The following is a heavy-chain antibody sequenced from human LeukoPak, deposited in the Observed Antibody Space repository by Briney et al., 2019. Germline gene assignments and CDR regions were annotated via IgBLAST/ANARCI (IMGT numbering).Heavy chain of an antibody. J-gene: IGHJ2*01. D-gene: IGHD3-22*01. CDR2: IYYSGST. CDR1: GFTFSSYW. V-gene: IGHV4-39*01. CDR3: ARRLGNWYFDH. Sequence: PGGSLRLSCAASGFTFSSYWMSWIRQPPGKGLEWVGSIYYSGSTYNNPSLKSRVTMSVDTSKNQFSLNLSSMTAADTAVYYCARRLGNWYFDHWGRGTLVTVSS.